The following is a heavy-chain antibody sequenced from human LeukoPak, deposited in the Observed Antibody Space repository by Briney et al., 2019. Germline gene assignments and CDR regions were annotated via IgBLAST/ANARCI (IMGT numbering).Heavy chain of an antibody. CDR1: GGAISSDNYY. V-gene: IGHV4-39*01. J-gene: IGHJ4*02. CDR3: ARLSDY. Sequence: SETLSLTCTVSGGAISSDNYYWGWIRQPPGKGLEWIGSINYSGTTYYNPSLKSRASISVDTSRTQFSLRLSSVTAADTAVYYCARLSDYWGQGTLVTVSS. CDR2: INYSGTT.